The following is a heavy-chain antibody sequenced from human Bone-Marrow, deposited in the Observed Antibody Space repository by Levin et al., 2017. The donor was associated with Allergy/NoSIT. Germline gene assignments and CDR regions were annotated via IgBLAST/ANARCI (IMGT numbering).Heavy chain of an antibody. CDR2: INAGNGNT. J-gene: IGHJ5*02. Sequence: ASVKVSCKASGYTFTSYAMHWVRQAPGQRLEWMGWINAGNGNTKYSQKFQGRVTITRDTSASTAYMELSSLRSEDTAVYYCARDRVGSSGRFSLSPWGQGTLVTVSS. CDR1: GYTFTSYA. D-gene: IGHD6-6*01. CDR3: ARDRVGSSGRFSLSP. V-gene: IGHV1-3*01.